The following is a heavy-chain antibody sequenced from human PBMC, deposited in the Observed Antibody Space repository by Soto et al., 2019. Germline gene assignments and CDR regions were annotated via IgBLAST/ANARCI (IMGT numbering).Heavy chain of an antibody. J-gene: IGHJ3*01. CDR1: GFTFSSYA. CDR2: ISGSGGST. V-gene: IGHV3-23*01. CDR3: AKAHGLRQTTYGFDF. D-gene: IGHD5-12*01. Sequence: GGSLRLSCAASGFTFSSYAMSWVRQAPGKGLEWVSAISGSGGSTYYADSVKGRFTISRDNSKNTLYLQMNSLRAEDTAVYYCAKAHGLRQTTYGFDFWGQGTMVTVSS.